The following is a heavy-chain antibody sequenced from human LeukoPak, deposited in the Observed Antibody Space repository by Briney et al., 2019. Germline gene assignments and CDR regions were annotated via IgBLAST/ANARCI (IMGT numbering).Heavy chain of an antibody. D-gene: IGHD3-10*01. V-gene: IGHV3-7*01. CDR2: INEDGREK. CDR1: GFTFNTYW. J-gene: IGHJ5*02. CDR3: VRGGFSLDR. Sequence: GGSLRLSCAASGFTFNTYWMTWVRQAPGKGLEWVANINEDGREKYYVDSVKGRIFISRDNARHSLYLQMNSPRAEDTAVYYCVRGGFSLDRWGQGTLVTVSS.